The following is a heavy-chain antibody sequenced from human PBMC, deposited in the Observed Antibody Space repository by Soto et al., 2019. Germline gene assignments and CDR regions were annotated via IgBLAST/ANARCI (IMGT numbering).Heavy chain of an antibody. D-gene: IGHD2-8*01. V-gene: IGHV6-1*01. J-gene: IGHJ6*02. CDR3: ARDCTNGVCYPSYHYGMDV. CDR2: TYYGSKWYN. Sequence: SQTLSLTCAISGDSVSSNSAAWNWIRQSPSRGLEWLGRTYYGSKWYNDYAVSVKSRITINPDTSKNQFSLQLNSVTPEDTAVYYCARDCTNGVCYPSYHYGMDVWGQGTTVTVS. CDR1: GDSVSSNSAA.